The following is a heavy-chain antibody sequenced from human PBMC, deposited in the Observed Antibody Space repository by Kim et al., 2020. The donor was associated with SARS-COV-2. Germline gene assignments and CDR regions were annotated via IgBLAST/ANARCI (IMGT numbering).Heavy chain of an antibody. CDR1: GFTFSSYS. V-gene: IGHV3-64*01. CDR3: ARARQQLVGYFDY. D-gene: IGHD6-13*01. J-gene: IGHJ4*02. Sequence: GGSLRLSCAASGFTFSSYSMHWVRQAPGKGLEYVSAISSNGGSTSYASSVKDRFIISRDNSKNTLYLQMGSLRADDMAVYYCARARQQLVGYFDYWGQGTLVTVSS. CDR2: ISSNGGST.